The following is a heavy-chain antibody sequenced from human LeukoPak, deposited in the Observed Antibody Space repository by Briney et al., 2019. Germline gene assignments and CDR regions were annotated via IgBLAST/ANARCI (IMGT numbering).Heavy chain of an antibody. D-gene: IGHD6-13*01. CDR2: IYVTGT. CDR3: ARHIGRGIEDMDV. CDR1: GGSIGTYH. V-gene: IGHV4-59*08. J-gene: IGHJ6*03. Sequence: SETLSLTCTVSGGSIGTYHWSWIRQSPGKGLEWIGYIYVTGTRYNPYLQSRVTISVDRSRNQFFLKMSSVTAADTAVYYCARHIGRGIEDMDVWGKGTKVIVSS.